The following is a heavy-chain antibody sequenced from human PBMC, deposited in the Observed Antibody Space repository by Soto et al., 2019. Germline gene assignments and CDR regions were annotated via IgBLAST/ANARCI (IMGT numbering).Heavy chain of an antibody. CDR2: IDLGGTSP. D-gene: IGHD2-21*01. Sequence: EVQLLESGGDLVQPGGSLRLSCAASGFSFRDYSMNWVRQAPGKGLEWVAFIDLGGTSPDYSESVKGRFTISKDKSMKTVYLQMNSLRVEDAAVYYCTKDRVPDVIYSFDFWGQGALVTVSS. V-gene: IGHV3-23*03. CDR1: GFSFRDYS. J-gene: IGHJ4*02. CDR3: TKDRVPDVIYSFDF.